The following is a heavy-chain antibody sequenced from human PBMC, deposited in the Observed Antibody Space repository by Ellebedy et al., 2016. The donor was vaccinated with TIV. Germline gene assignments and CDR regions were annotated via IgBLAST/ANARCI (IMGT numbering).Heavy chain of an antibody. CDR1: GYSFTSYW. CDR3: ARRPGGSYYYGMDV. CDR2: IDPSDSYT. D-gene: IGHD3-10*01. J-gene: IGHJ6*02. V-gene: IGHV5-10-1*01. Sequence: GESLKISXKGSGYSFTSYWISWVRQMPGKGLEWMGRIDPSDSYTNYSPSFQGHVTISADKSISTAYLQWSSLKASGTAMYYCARRPGGSYYYGMDVWGQGTTVTVSS.